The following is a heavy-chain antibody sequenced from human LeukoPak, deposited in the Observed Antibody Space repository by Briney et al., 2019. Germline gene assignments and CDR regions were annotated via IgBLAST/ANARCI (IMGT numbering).Heavy chain of an antibody. V-gene: IGHV3-21*01. CDR2: ISSSSNSI. J-gene: IGHJ4*02. D-gene: IGHD1-26*01. CDR3: AKTWEPKFDD. Sequence: GGSLRLSCAASGFTFSSYSMNWVRQAPGKGLEWVSSISSSSNSIYYADSVKGRFTISRDNAKNSLYLQMSSLRVEDTALYYCAKTWEPKFDDWGQGTLVTVSS. CDR1: GFTFSSYS.